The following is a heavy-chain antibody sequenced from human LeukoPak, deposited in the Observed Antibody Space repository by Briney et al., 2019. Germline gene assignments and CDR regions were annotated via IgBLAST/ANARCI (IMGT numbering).Heavy chain of an antibody. J-gene: IGHJ4*02. D-gene: IGHD6-19*01. CDR2: ISSSSSYI. CDR3: AREISGWYYFDY. Sequence: GGSLRLSCAASGFTFSSYSMDWVRQAPGKGLEWVSSISSSSSYIYYADSVKGRFTISRDNAKNSLYLQMNSLRAEDTAVYYCAREISGWYYFDYWGQGTLVTVSS. V-gene: IGHV3-21*01. CDR1: GFTFSSYS.